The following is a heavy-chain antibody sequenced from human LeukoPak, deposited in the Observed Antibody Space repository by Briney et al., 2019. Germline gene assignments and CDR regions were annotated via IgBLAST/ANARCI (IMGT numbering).Heavy chain of an antibody. CDR3: ANQGVPAPRGVNWFDP. CDR1: GFTFSSYA. V-gene: IGHV3-23*01. Sequence: GGSLRLSCGASGFTFSSYAMSWVRQAPGKGLEWVSAISGSGGSTYYADSVKGRFTISRDNSKNTLYPQMNSLRAEDTAVYYCANQGVPAPRGVNWFDPWGQGTLVTVSS. CDR2: ISGSGGST. J-gene: IGHJ5*02. D-gene: IGHD2-2*01.